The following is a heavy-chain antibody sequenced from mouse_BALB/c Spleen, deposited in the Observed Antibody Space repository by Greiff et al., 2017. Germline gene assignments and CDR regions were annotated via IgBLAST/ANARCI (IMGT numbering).Heavy chain of an antibody. CDR1: GYTFTDYN. J-gene: IGHJ3*01. Sequence: VHVKQSGPELVKPGASVKISCKASGYTFTDYNMHWVKQSHGKSLEWIGYIYPYNGGTGYNQKFKSKATLTVDNSSSTAYMELRSLTSEDSAVYYCASDGYPAWFAYWGQGTLVTVSA. V-gene: IGHV1S29*02. CDR2: IYPYNGGT. CDR3: ASDGYPAWFAY. D-gene: IGHD2-3*01.